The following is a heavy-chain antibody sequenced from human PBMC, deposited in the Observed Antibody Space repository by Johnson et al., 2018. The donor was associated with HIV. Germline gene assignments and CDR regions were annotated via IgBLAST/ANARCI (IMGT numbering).Heavy chain of an antibody. CDR1: GFTFSDHY. CDR3: TTDPTSILWFREVGRDAFDI. V-gene: IGHV3-11*01. D-gene: IGHD3-10*01. J-gene: IGHJ3*02. CDR2: ISSSGSTI. Sequence: QVQLVESGGGVVQPGRSLRLSCVGSGFTFSDHYMSWVRQAPGKGLEWVSFISSSGSTIYYSDSVKGRFTISRDNSKNTLYLQMNSLRAEDTAVYYCTTDPTSILWFREVGRDAFDIWGQGTMVTVSS.